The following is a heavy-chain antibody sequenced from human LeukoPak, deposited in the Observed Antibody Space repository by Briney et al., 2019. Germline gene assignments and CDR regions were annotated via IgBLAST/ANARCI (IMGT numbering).Heavy chain of an antibody. V-gene: IGHV1-2*06. J-gene: IGHJ4*02. Sequence: EASVKVSCKASGYTFTVYHMHWVRQAPGQGLEWVGRINPNSGDTNNAQKFQGRVTMTRDTSISTAYMDLSRLTSDDTAVYYCASDYCSSTSCLFDYWGQGTLVTVSS. CDR3: ASDYCSSTSCLFDY. CDR1: GYTFTVYH. CDR2: INPNSGDT. D-gene: IGHD2-2*01.